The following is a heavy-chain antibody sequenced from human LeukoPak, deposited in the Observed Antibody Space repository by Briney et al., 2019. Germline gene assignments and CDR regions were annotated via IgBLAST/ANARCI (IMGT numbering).Heavy chain of an antibody. V-gene: IGHV3-30*03. CDR2: ISYDGSNK. Sequence: GGSLRLSCAASGFTFSSYGMHWVRQAPGKGLEWVAVISYDGSNKYYADSVKGRFTISRDNSKNTLYLQMNSLRAEDTAVYYCARDRGRYYMDVWGKGTTVTISS. CDR1: GFTFSSYG. CDR3: ARDRGRYYMDV. J-gene: IGHJ6*03. D-gene: IGHD6-25*01.